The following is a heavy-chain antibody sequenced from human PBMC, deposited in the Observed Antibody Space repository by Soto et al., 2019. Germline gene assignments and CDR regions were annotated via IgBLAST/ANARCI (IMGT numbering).Heavy chain of an antibody. V-gene: IGHV1-3*01. CDR3: ARGGALSGYCEL. J-gene: IGHJ2*01. CDR2: INAGNGNT. CDR1: GYTFTSYA. Sequence: QVQLVQSGAEVKKPGASVKVSCKASGYTFTSYAMHWVRQAPGQRLEWMGWINAGNGNTKYSQKFQGRVTITRDTAASTAYRELSTLRSEDTAVYYCARGGALSGYCELWGRGTRVTVSS. D-gene: IGHD1-26*01.